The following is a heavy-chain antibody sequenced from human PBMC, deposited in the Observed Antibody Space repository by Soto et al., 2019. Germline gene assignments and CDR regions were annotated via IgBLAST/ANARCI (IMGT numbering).Heavy chain of an antibody. J-gene: IGHJ4*02. D-gene: IGHD3-3*01. CDR1: GGSVSSRSYY. CDR3: GRLEGLATISYYFDY. CDR2: VYYSGST. V-gene: IGHV4-39*01. Sequence: SETLSLTCTVAGGSVSSRSYYWGWVRQPPGKGLEWIGSVYYSGSTYYNPSLESRVTISVDKSKNQFSLKLMSLSAADTAAYYCGRLEGLATISYYFDYWGQGALVTVSS.